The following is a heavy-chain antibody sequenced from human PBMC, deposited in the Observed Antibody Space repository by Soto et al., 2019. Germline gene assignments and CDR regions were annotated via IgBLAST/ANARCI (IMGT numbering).Heavy chain of an antibody. V-gene: IGHV4-39*01. CDR2: IYYSGST. Sequence: SETLSLTCTVSGGSISSSSYYWGWIRQPPGKGLEWIGSIYYSGSTYYNPSLKSRVTISVDTSKNQFSLKLSSVTAADTAVYYCARRAGRGYCSGGSCYPPGYYFDYWGQGTLVT. D-gene: IGHD2-15*01. J-gene: IGHJ4*02. CDR3: ARRAGRGYCSGGSCYPPGYYFDY. CDR1: GGSISSSSYY.